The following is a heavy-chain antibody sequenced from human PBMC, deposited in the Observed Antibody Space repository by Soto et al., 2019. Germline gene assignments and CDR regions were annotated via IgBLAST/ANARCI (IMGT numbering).Heavy chain of an antibody. Sequence: SETLSLTCAVYGGSFSGYYWSWIRQPPGKGLEWIGEINHSGSTNYNPSLKSRVTISVDTSKNQFSLKLSSVTAADTAVYYCARTLTGTSYFDYWGQGTLVTVSS. J-gene: IGHJ4*02. CDR3: ARTLTGTSYFDY. CDR1: GGSFSGYY. CDR2: INHSGST. V-gene: IGHV4-34*01. D-gene: IGHD1-7*01.